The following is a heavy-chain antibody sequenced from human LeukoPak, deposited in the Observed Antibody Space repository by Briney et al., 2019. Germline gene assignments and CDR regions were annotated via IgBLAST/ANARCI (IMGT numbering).Heavy chain of an antibody. CDR2: IKQDGSEK. CDR3: AKDSYSKGDF. J-gene: IGHJ4*02. Sequence: LPGGSLRLSCAASGIIITSYWMSWVRQTPGKGLEWVANIKQDGSEKNYVDSVKGRFTIFRDNAKNSLYLQMNSLRAEDTAVYYCAKDSYSKGDFWGQGVLVTVSS. D-gene: IGHD6-13*01. V-gene: IGHV3-7*01. CDR1: GIIITSYW.